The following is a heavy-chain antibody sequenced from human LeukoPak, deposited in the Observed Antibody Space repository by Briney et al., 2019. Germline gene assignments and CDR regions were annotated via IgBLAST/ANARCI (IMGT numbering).Heavy chain of an antibody. CDR1: GYGFSSYW. Sequence: GESLKISCKGSGYGFSSYWIGWVRQMPGKGLEYMGIICPGDSDTRYSQSFQGQVTISADKSITTAYLQWSSLKASDTAMYYCARHTTVGGSLRFDCWGQGTLVTVSS. J-gene: IGHJ4*02. CDR3: ARHTTVGGSLRFDC. D-gene: IGHD4-23*01. CDR2: ICPGDSDT. V-gene: IGHV5-51*01.